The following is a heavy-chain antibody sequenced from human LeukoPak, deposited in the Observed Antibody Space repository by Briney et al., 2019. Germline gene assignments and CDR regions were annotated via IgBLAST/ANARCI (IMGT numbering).Heavy chain of an antibody. CDR3: AREGSSSSWYDY. Sequence: GGSLRLSCAASGFTFSSYWMTWVRQAPGKGLEWVSSISSSSSYIYYADSVKGRFTISRDNAKNSLYLQMNSLRAEDTAVYYCAREGSSSSWYDYWGQGTLVTVSS. CDR1: GFTFSSYW. D-gene: IGHD6-13*01. J-gene: IGHJ4*02. CDR2: ISSSSSYI. V-gene: IGHV3-21*01.